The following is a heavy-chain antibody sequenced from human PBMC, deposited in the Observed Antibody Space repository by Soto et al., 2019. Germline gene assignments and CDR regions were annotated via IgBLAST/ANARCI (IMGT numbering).Heavy chain of an antibody. D-gene: IGHD6-13*01. CDR2: ISYDGSNK. CDR1: GFTFSSYG. Sequence: GGSLRLSCAASGFTFSSYGMHWVRQAPGKGLEWVAVISYDGSNKYYADSVKGRFTISRDNSKNTLYLQMNSLRAEDTAVYFCAKSSQCSSWYVRVYYYYGMDVWGQGTTVTSP. J-gene: IGHJ6*02. CDR3: AKSSQCSSWYVRVYYYYGMDV. V-gene: IGHV3-30*18.